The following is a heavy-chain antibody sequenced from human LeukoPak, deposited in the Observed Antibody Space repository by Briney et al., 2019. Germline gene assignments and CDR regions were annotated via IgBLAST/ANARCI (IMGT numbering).Heavy chain of an antibody. V-gene: IGHV1-8*01. D-gene: IGHD5-12*01. CDR1: GYTFTSYD. CDR3: ASAKQRLWRWLDAFDI. Sequence: ASVKVSCKASGYTFTSYDINWVRQATGQGLEWMGWMNANSGNTGYAQKFQGRVTMTRNTSISTAYMELSSLRSEDTAVYYCASAKQRLWRWLDAFDIWGQGTMVTVSS. CDR2: MNANSGNT. J-gene: IGHJ3*02.